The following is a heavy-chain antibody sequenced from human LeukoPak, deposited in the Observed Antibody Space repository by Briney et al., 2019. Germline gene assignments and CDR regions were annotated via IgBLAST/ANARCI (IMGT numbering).Heavy chain of an antibody. Sequence: GGSLRLSCAASGFPFCRDWMSCVCQAPGKRLEWVANIKQDVSEKYYVDSVKGRFTISRDNAKNSLYLQMNSLRAEDTAVYYCARDRFLLWFGELFNYWGQGTLVSVSS. D-gene: IGHD3-10*01. CDR1: GFPFCRDW. V-gene: IGHV3-7*04. CDR2: IKQDVSEK. CDR3: ARDRFLLWFGELFNY. J-gene: IGHJ4*02.